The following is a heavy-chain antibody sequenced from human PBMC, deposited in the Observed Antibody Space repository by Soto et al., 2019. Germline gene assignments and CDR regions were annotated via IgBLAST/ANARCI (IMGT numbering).Heavy chain of an antibody. J-gene: IGHJ4*02. D-gene: IGHD3-10*01. CDR1: NYPFSSYG. CDR2: ISVYNDIT. V-gene: IGHV1-18*01. Sequence: ASVKVSCKTSNYPFSSYGISWVRQAPGQGLEWMGWISVYNDITEYAQKLQGRVTMTTDTSTNTAFMELRSLRSDDTAVYYCARDSGSDLTVHGAGFQYWGQGTPVNVSS. CDR3: ARDSGSDLTVHGAGFQY.